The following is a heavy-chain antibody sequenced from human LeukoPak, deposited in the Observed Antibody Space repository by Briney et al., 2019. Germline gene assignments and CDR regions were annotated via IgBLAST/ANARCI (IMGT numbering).Heavy chain of an antibody. CDR1: GFDLNTYE. CDR3: ARGDPHADL. Sequence: GGSLRLSCAASGFDLNTYEMNWARQAPGKGLEWIADITISGHTKNYADSVKGRFTISRDNAGTSLYLQMNSLRVEDTGVYYCARGDPHADLWGQGTLVTVSS. V-gene: IGHV3-48*03. CDR2: ITISGHTK. J-gene: IGHJ5*02.